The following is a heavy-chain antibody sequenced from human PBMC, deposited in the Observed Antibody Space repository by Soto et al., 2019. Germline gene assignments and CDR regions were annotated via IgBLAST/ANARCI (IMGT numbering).Heavy chain of an antibody. CDR1: GGSISSYY. V-gene: IGHV4-59*01. J-gene: IGHJ5*02. Sequence: PSETLSLTCTVSGGSISSYYWSWIRQPPGRGLEWIGYIFFSGGTNYNPSLESRVAISVDTSKNQFSLKLSSVTAADTAVYYCARRTVAALEPFDPWGQGTLVTVSS. CDR3: ARRTVAALEPFDP. D-gene: IGHD6-13*01. CDR2: IFFSGGT.